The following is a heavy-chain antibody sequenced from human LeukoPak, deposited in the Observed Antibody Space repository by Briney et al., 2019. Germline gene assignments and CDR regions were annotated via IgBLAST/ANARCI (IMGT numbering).Heavy chain of an antibody. CDR1: GFTFSSYA. CDR3: ARDVTMIVPTGSDY. J-gene: IGHJ4*02. CDR2: ISGSGGST. D-gene: IGHD3-22*01. Sequence: GGSLRLSCAASGFTFSSYAMSWVRQAPGKGLEWVSAISGSGGSTYYADSVKGRFTISRDNAKNSLYLQMNSLRAEDTAVYYCARDVTMIVPTGSDYWGQGTLVTVSS. V-gene: IGHV3-23*01.